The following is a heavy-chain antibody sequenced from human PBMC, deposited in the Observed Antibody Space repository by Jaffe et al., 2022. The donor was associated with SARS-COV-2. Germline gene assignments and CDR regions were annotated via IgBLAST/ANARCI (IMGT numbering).Heavy chain of an antibody. J-gene: IGHJ4*02. V-gene: IGHV5-51*01. Sequence: EVQLVQSGAEMKKPGESLKISCRGYGYTFTTYWIAWVRQMPGKGLEWMGVIYPGDSDTRYSPSLQGQVTISVDKSINTAYLQWSRLQASDTAMYYCARRGVSGWFEFDSWGQGTLVTVSS. CDR1: GYTFTTYW. D-gene: IGHD6-19*01. CDR3: ARRGVSGWFEFDS. CDR2: IYPGDSDT.